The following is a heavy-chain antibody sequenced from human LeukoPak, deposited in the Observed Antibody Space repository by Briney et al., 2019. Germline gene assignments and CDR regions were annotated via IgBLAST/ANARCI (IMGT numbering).Heavy chain of an antibody. CDR3: AKAGTTGIHHWFDP. Sequence: PSETLSLTCTVSGDSLTGGSRYWSWIRQPAGKGLEWIGHFYSSTRTTYNPSLESRVTISGDTAKNQFSLKLDSVTAADTAAYYCAKAGTTGIHHWFDPWGQGNLVTVSS. D-gene: IGHD1-1*01. CDR2: FYSSTRT. CDR1: GDSLTGGSRY. J-gene: IGHJ5*02. V-gene: IGHV4-61*09.